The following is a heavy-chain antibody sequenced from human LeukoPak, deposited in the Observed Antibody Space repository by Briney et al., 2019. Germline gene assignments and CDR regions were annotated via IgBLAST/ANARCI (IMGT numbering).Heavy chain of an antibody. CDR3: TRDQSVGTTTGWFDP. D-gene: IGHD1-26*01. CDR1: GFTFSSYA. J-gene: IGHJ5*02. Sequence: GGSLRLSCSASGFTFSSYAMHWVRQAPGKGLEYVSAISSNGGSTYYADSVKGRFTISRDNSKNTLYLQMNSLRAEDTAVYYCTRDQSVGTTTGWFDPWGQGTLVTVSS. V-gene: IGHV3-64*04. CDR2: ISSNGGST.